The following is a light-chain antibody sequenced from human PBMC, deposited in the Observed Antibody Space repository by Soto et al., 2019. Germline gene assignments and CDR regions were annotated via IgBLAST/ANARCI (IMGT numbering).Light chain of an antibody. CDR3: QQYGSSGT. J-gene: IGKJ1*01. CDR2: GAS. Sequence: EIVLTQTPGTLSLSSGERATLSCRASQSVSNNYLAWYQQKPGQAPRPLIYGASNRATGIPDRFSGSGSGTDFTLTISRLEPEDFAVYYCQQYGSSGTFGQGTKVEIK. V-gene: IGKV3-20*01. CDR1: QSVSNNY.